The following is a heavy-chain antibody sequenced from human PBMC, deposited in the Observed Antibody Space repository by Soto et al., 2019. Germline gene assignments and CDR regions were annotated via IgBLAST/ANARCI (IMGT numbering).Heavy chain of an antibody. V-gene: IGHV3-30-3*01. J-gene: IGHJ5*02. CDR1: GFTFSSYA. CDR3: ARDLRSVGGAYDTPVNWFDP. CDR2: ISYERSNK. D-gene: IGHD1-26*01. Sequence: GGSLRLSCAASGFTFSSYAMHWVRQAPGKGLERVAVISYERSNKYYADTVKGRFTKSRDKSKNKLYLQKKSLKDEDTAVYYCARDLRSVGGAYDTPVNWFDPWGQGTLVTVSS.